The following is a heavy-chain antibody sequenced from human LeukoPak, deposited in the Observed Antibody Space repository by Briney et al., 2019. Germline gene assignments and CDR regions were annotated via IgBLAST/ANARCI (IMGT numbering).Heavy chain of an antibody. Sequence: ASVKVSCKASGYTFTSYGISWVRQAPGQGLEWMGWISAYNGNTNYAQKLQGRVTMTTDTSTSTAYMELRSLRSDDTAAYYCARIPDVVVPAAAFDPWGQGTLVTVSS. J-gene: IGHJ5*02. D-gene: IGHD2-2*01. CDR1: GYTFTSYG. V-gene: IGHV1-18*01. CDR3: ARIPDVVVPAAAFDP. CDR2: ISAYNGNT.